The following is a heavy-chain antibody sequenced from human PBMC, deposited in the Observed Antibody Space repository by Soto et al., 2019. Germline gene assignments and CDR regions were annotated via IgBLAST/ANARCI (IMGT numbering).Heavy chain of an antibody. Sequence: SETLSLTCTVSGGSLSSYHWSWIRQPPGKGLEWIGDIYFSGGTHYNPPLKSRVTISVDTSKNQFSLKLSSLTAADTAVYYCARGGDSSGWTNYYYYGMDVWGQGTTVTVSS. J-gene: IGHJ6*02. CDR3: ARGGDSSGWTNYYYYGMDV. D-gene: IGHD6-19*01. CDR2: IYFSGGT. V-gene: IGHV4-59*01. CDR1: GGSLSSYH.